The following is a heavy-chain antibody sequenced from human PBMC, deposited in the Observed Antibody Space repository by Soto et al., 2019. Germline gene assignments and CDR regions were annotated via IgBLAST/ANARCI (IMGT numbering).Heavy chain of an antibody. CDR2: IKQDGSEK. D-gene: IGHD3-3*01. Sequence: GGSLRLSCAASGFTFSSYWMSWVRQAPGKGLEWVANIKQDGSEKYYVDSVKGRFTISRDNAKNSLYLQMNSLRAEDTAVYYCARVRSANYDFWNGYFAPYYGMDVWGQGTTVTVSS. J-gene: IGHJ6*02. CDR3: ARVRSANYDFWNGYFAPYYGMDV. V-gene: IGHV3-7*01. CDR1: GFTFSSYW.